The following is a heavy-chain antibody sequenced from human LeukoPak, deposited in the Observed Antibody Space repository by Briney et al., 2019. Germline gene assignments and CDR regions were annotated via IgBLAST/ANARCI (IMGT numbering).Heavy chain of an antibody. Sequence: PSETLSLTCAVYGGSFSPYYWSWIRQPPGKGLEWIGEINHSGSTNYNPSLKSRVTISVDTSKNQFSLRLSSVTAADTAVYYCARGGFYCGGDCYVDYWGQGTQVTVSS. CDR2: INHSGST. D-gene: IGHD2-21*02. J-gene: IGHJ4*02. CDR1: GGSFSPYY. CDR3: ARGGFYCGGDCYVDY. V-gene: IGHV4-34*01.